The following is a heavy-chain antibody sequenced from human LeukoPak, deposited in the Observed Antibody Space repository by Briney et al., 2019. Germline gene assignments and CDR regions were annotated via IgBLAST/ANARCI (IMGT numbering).Heavy chain of an antibody. V-gene: IGHV1-3*01. J-gene: IGHJ4*02. CDR1: GYTFTNYV. CDR2: INADNGNT. D-gene: IGHD2-2*02. CDR3: ARDGVVPAAIPVFHFDY. Sequence: GASVKVSCKASGYTFTNYVMSWVRQAPGQSFEWMGWINADNGNTKYSQKFQGRVTMTRDTSTSTVYMELSSLRSEDTAVYYCARDGVVPAAIPVFHFDYWGQGTLVTVSS.